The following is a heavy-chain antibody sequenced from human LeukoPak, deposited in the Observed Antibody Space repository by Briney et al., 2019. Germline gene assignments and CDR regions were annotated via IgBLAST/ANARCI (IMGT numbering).Heavy chain of an antibody. J-gene: IGHJ6*03. D-gene: IGHD2-2*02. CDR3: AKNGYCSSTSCYTGGPLYYMDV. CDR2: ISGSGGST. CDR1: GFTFSSYA. Sequence: GGSLRLSCAASGFTFSSYAMSWVRQAPGKGLEWVSAISGSGGSTYYADSVKGRFTISRDNSKNTLYLQMNSLRAGDTAVYYCAKNGYCSSTSCYTGGPLYYMDVWGKGTTVTVSS. V-gene: IGHV3-23*01.